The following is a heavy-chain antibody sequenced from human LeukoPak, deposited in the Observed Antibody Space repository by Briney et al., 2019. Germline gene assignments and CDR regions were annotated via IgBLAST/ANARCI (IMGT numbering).Heavy chain of an antibody. D-gene: IGHD1-7*01. V-gene: IGHV3-21*01. CDR3: ARGHLAGGTYLDC. CDR1: GFTFSDYS. Sequence: GGSLRLSCADSGFTFSDYSMNWVRQAPGKGREWVASISRGGSYIYYADSVKGRFTISRDSAKNSLYLQMNSLRAEDTAVYNCARGHLAGGTYLDCWGQGTLVTVSS. CDR2: ISRGGSYI. J-gene: IGHJ4*01.